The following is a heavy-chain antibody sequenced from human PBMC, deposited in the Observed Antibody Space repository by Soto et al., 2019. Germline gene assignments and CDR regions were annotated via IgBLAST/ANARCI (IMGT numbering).Heavy chain of an antibody. J-gene: IGHJ6*02. CDR1: GYTFTSYA. CDR2: INAGNGNT. V-gene: IGHV1-3*01. Sequence: SVKVSCKASGYTFTSYAMHWVRQAPGQRLEWMGWINAGNGNTKYSQKFQGRVTITRDTSASTAYMELSSLRSEDTAVYYCAREIITIFGVVTFGMDVWGQGTTVTVSS. D-gene: IGHD3-3*01. CDR3: AREIITIFGVVTFGMDV.